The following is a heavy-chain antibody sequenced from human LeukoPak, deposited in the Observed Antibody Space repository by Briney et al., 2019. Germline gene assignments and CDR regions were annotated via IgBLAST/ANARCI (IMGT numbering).Heavy chain of an antibody. CDR3: ARGVASGYETGGFDY. CDR2: IYYSGST. J-gene: IGHJ4*02. V-gene: IGHV4-31*03. CDR1: GGSISSGGYY. Sequence: PSQTLSLTCTVSGGSISSGGYYWSWIRQHPGKGLEWIGYIYYSGSTYYNPSLKSRVTISVDTSKNQSSLKLGSVTAADTAVYYCARGVASGYETGGFDYWGQGTLVTASS. D-gene: IGHD5-12*01.